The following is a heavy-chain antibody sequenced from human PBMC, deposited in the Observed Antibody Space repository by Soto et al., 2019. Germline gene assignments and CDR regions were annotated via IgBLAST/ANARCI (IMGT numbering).Heavy chain of an antibody. Sequence: QVQLVESGGGVVQPGRSLRLSCAAPGFTFSSYGMHWVRQAPGKGLEWVAVIWYDGSNKYYADSVKGRFTISRDNSKNTLYLQMNSLRAEDTAVYYCARDQVAGTYYYYYGMDVWGQGTTVTVSS. CDR2: IWYDGSNK. CDR3: ARDQVAGTYYYYYGMDV. V-gene: IGHV3-33*01. CDR1: GFTFSSYG. J-gene: IGHJ6*02. D-gene: IGHD6-19*01.